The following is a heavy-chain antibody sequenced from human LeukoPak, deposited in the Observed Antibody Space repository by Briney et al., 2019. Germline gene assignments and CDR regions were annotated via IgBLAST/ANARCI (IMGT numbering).Heavy chain of an antibody. Sequence: GGSLRLSCAASGFTFDDYAMHWVRQAPGKGLEWVSSISSSSSYIYYADSVKGRFTISRDNAKNSLYLQMNSLRAEDTAVYYCARSGRYGSVFDYWGQGTLVTVSS. J-gene: IGHJ4*02. V-gene: IGHV3-21*01. CDR2: ISSSSSYI. CDR1: GFTFDDYA. D-gene: IGHD5-18*01. CDR3: ARSGRYGSVFDY.